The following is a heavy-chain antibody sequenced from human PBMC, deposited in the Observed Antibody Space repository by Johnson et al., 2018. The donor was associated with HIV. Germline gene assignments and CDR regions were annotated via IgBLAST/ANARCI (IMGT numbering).Heavy chain of an antibody. CDR2: INWNGGST. J-gene: IGHJ3*02. D-gene: IGHD4-17*01. Sequence: VQLVESGGGLVQPGGSLRLSCAASGFTFSTSWMSWVRQAPGKGLEWVSGINWNGGSTGYADSVKGRFTISRDNAKNSLYLQMNSLRAGDTAVYYCARSTGALDIWGQGTMVTVSS. CDR3: ARSTGALDI. V-gene: IGHV3-20*04. CDR1: GFTFSTSW.